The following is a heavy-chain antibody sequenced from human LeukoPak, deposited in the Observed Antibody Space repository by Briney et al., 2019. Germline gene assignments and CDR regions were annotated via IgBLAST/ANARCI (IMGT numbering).Heavy chain of an antibody. CDR3: ATELGATYDNYYHGMDV. D-gene: IGHD1-26*01. V-gene: IGHV1-2*02. J-gene: IGHJ6*02. CDR1: GYTFTGYY. CDR2: INPNSGGT. Sequence: GASVKVSCKASGYTFTGYYMHWVRQAPGQGLEWMGWINPNSGGTNYAQKLQDRVTMTRDTSISTAYMELSSLRSDDTAVYYCATELGATYDNYYHGMDVWGQGTTVTVPS.